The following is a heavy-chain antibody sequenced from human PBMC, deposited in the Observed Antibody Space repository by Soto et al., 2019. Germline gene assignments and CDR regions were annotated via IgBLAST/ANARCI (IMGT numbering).Heavy chain of an antibody. CDR2: ISGSGGNT. CDR1: GFTFSSYA. J-gene: IGHJ2*01. D-gene: IGHD3-16*01. CDR3: AKRAGGWYFDL. V-gene: IGHV3-23*01. Sequence: EVQLLESGGGLVQPGGSLRLSCAASGFTFSSYAMNWVRQAPGKGLEWVSVISGSGGNTYYADAVKGRFTISRDNSKNTRDLQMNSLRAEGAAVVYCAKRAGGWYFDLWGRGTLVTVSS.